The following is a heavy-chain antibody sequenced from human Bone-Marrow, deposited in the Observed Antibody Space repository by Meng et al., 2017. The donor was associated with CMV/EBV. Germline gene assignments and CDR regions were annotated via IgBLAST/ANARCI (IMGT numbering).Heavy chain of an antibody. Sequence: GESLKISCAASGFTFSSYGMHWVRQAPGKGLEWVAFIRYDGSNKYYADSVKGRFTISRDNSKNTLCLQMNSLRAEDTAVYYCAKERTGYFDYWGQGTLVTVSS. V-gene: IGHV3-30*02. J-gene: IGHJ4*02. CDR3: AKERTGYFDY. CDR2: IRYDGSNK. D-gene: IGHD1-14*01. CDR1: GFTFSSYG.